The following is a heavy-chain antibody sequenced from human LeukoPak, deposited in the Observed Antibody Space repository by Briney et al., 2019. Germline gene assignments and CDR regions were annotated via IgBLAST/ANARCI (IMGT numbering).Heavy chain of an antibody. CDR1: GFTFSSYG. Sequence: GGSLRLSCAASGFTFSSYGMHWVRQAPGKGLEWVAVIWYDGSNKYYADSVKGRLTISRDNSKNTLYLQMNSLRAEDTAVYYCAREGIMVRGVPDYWGQGTLVTVSS. CDR3: AREGIMVRGVPDY. J-gene: IGHJ4*02. V-gene: IGHV3-33*01. CDR2: IWYDGSNK. D-gene: IGHD3-10*01.